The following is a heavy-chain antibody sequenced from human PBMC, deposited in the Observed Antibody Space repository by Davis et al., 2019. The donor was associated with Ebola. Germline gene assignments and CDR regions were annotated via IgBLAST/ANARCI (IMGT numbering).Heavy chain of an antibody. Sequence: GESLKISCAASGFTFSSYSMNWVRQAPGKGLEWVANIKQDGSEKYYVDSVKGRFTISRDNAKNSLYLQMNSLRDEDTAVYYCARDLYGDYDYWGQGTLVTVSS. J-gene: IGHJ4*02. CDR2: IKQDGSEK. CDR1: GFTFSSYS. CDR3: ARDLYGDYDY. V-gene: IGHV3-7*01. D-gene: IGHD4-17*01.